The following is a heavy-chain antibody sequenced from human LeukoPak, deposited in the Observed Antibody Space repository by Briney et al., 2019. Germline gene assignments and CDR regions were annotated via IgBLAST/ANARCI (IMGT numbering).Heavy chain of an antibody. CDR2: INHSGST. CDR1: GGSFSGYY. V-gene: IGHV4-34*01. J-gene: IGHJ6*03. Sequence: SETLSLTCAVYGGSFSGYYWSWIRQPPGKGLEWIGEINHSGSTNYNPSLKSRVTISVDTSKNQFSLKLSSVTAADTAVYYCARLSGYDWDYYYYYMDVWGKGTTVTISS. CDR3: ARLSGYDWDYYYYYMDV. D-gene: IGHD5-12*01.